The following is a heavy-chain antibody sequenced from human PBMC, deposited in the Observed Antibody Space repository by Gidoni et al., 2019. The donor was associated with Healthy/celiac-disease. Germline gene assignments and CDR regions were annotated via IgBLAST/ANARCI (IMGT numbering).Heavy chain of an antibody. CDR3: ARGLVDARLQT. Sequence: QVQLQQWGAGLLKPSETLSLTCTVYGGSFSGYSWSWIRQPPGKGPEWIGEISQSGSTNYNPSLKGRVTMSVDTSKKQLSLKLNSVTAADTAVYYCARGLVDARLQTWGQGTLVTVSS. CDR1: GGSFSGYS. V-gene: IGHV4-34*01. CDR2: ISQSGST. J-gene: IGHJ4*02. D-gene: IGHD4-4*01.